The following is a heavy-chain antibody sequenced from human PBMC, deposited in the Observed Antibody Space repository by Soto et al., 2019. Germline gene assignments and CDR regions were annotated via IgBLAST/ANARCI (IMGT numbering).Heavy chain of an antibody. CDR1: GFSLSTSGVG. D-gene: IGHD2-15*01. J-gene: IGHJ2*01. CDR2: IYWADDN. CDR3: ALRLRVCGLLFHKYWYFDL. V-gene: IGHV2-5*02. Sequence: QITLKESGPTLVKPTQTLTLTCTFSGFSLSTSGVGVGWIRQPPGKALEWLALIYWADDNRYSPSLKSRLTITKETXXNXQXXTVTTMDPVDTATDCCALRLRVCGLLFHKYWYFDLWGRGALVTV.